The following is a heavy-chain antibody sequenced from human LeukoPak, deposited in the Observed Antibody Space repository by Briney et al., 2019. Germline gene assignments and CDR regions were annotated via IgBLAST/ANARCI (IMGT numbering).Heavy chain of an antibody. V-gene: IGHV1-2*02. J-gene: IGHJ6*03. Sequence: ASVKVSCTASGYTFTGYYMHWVRQAPGQGLEWMGWINPNSGGTNYAQKFQGRVTMTRDTSISTAYMELSRLRSDDTAVYYCARDPYGSGSYYTKYYYYYYMDVWGKGTTVTISS. D-gene: IGHD3-10*01. CDR3: ARDPYGSGSYYTKYYYYYYMDV. CDR2: INPNSGGT. CDR1: GYTFTGYY.